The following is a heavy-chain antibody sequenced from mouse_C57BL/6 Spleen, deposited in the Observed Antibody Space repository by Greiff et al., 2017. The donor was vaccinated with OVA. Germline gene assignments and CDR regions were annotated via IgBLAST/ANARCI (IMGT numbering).Heavy chain of an antibody. Sequence: QVQLKQSGAELARPGASVKLSCKASGYTFTSYGISWVKQRTGQGLEWIGEIYPRSGNTSYNEKFKGKATLTADKSSSTAYMELRSLTSEDSAVYFCARSYDYGWYFDVWGTGTTVTVSS. V-gene: IGHV1-81*01. CDR1: GYTFTSYG. CDR2: IYPRSGNT. J-gene: IGHJ1*03. D-gene: IGHD2-4*01. CDR3: ARSYDYGWYFDV.